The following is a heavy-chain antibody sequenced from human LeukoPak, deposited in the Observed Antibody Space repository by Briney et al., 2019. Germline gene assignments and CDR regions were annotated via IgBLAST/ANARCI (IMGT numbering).Heavy chain of an antibody. Sequence: PGGSLRLSCAASGFTFSSYGMHWARQAPGKGLEWVAVIWNDGSDKYYADSVKGRFTISRDNSKNTLYLQMNSLRAEDTAVYYCAKPTRGSGSFLIDFWGQGTPVTVSS. CDR1: GFTFSSYG. CDR3: AKPTRGSGSFLIDF. V-gene: IGHV3-33*06. D-gene: IGHD1-26*01. J-gene: IGHJ4*02. CDR2: IWNDGSDK.